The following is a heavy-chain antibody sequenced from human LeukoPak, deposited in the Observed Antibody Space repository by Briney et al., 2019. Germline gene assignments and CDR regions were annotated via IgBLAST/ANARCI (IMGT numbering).Heavy chain of an antibody. Sequence: GGSLRLSCAASGFTFSSYAMSWVRQAPGKGLEWVSAISGSGGSTYYADSVKGRFTISRDNSKNTLYLQMNSLRAEDTAVYYRAKDGDYYGSGSYYGYWGQRTLVTVSS. CDR3: AKDGDYYGSGSYYGY. V-gene: IGHV3-23*01. D-gene: IGHD3-10*01. CDR2: ISGSGGST. CDR1: GFTFSSYA. J-gene: IGHJ4*02.